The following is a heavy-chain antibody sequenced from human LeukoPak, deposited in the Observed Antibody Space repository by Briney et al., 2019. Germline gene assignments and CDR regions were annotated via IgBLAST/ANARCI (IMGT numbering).Heavy chain of an antibody. CDR1: GYTFTSYA. CDR2: ISAYNGNT. CDR3: ARDSKDVVVGPAAHIVFDP. J-gene: IGHJ5*02. V-gene: IGHV1-18*01. Sequence: ASVKVSCTASGYTFTSYAISWVRQAPGQGLEWMGWISAYNGNTNYAQKLQGRVAMSTDTSTSTAYMELRSLRADGTAVYYCARDSKDVVVGPAAHIVFDPWGQGTLVTVSS. D-gene: IGHD2-2*01.